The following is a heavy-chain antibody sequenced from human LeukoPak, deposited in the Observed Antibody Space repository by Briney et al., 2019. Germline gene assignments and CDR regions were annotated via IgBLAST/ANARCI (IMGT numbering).Heavy chain of an antibody. D-gene: IGHD6-19*01. J-gene: IGHJ4*02. Sequence: GGSLRLSCAASGFTFSSYSINWVRQAPGKGLEWVSSISSSNSYIYNADSVKGRFTISRDNAKNPLYLQMNSLRAEDTAVYYCARDQGLLVVAGRFGYWGQGTLVTVSS. CDR1: GFTFSSYS. CDR3: ARDQGLLVVAGRFGY. V-gene: IGHV3-21*01. CDR2: ISSSNSYI.